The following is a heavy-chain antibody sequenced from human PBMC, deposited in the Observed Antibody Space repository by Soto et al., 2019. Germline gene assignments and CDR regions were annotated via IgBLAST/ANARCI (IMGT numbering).Heavy chain of an antibody. CDR1: GFSLSSTRMA. V-gene: IGHV2-5*02. CDR2: IYWDDDK. CDR3: AHIVVAGLGYYFDY. Sequence: QITLKESGPTLVKPTQTLTLTCTFSGFSLSSTRMAVGWIRQPPGKALEWLALIYWDDDKRYSPFLKSRLTITKDTSKNHVVITMSNMDPVDTARYYCAHIVVAGLGYYFDYWGQGTLVTVSS. J-gene: IGHJ4*02. D-gene: IGHD6-19*01.